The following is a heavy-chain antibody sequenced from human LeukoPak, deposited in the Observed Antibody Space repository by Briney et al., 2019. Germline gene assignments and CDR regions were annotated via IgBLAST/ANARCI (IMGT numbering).Heavy chain of an antibody. J-gene: IGHJ4*02. CDR3: ARMGDTARVDY. Sequence: GGSLRLSCAASGFTFSRYGMHWVRQAPGKGLEWVAVISNDGRNKYYADSVKGRFTISRDKSKNTLYLQMSSLRAEDTAVYYCARMGDTARVDYWGQGTLVTVSS. CDR1: GFTFSRYG. CDR2: ISNDGRNK. V-gene: IGHV3-30*03. D-gene: IGHD5-18*01.